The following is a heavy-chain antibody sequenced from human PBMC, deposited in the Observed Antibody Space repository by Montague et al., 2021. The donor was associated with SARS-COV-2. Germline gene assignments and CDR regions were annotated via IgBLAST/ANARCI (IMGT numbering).Heavy chain of an antibody. J-gene: IGHJ4*02. CDR3: ARGVVGPTVLFLEY. CDR2: KFHSGST. D-gene: IGHD1-26*01. Sequence: SETLSLTCTVSNYSVSSGYCWGWIRQFPGKGLEWIGFKFHSGSTXYNPSLQSRVITSVDTSKNQVSLKLRSVSAADTAVYYCARGVVGPTVLFLEYWGQGILVAVSS. CDR1: NYSVSSGYC. V-gene: IGHV4-38-2*02.